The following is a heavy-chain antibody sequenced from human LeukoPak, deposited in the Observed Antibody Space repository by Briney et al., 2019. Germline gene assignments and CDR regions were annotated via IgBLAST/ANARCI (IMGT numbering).Heavy chain of an antibody. CDR1: GFTFSSYA. V-gene: IGHV3-23*01. D-gene: IGHD3-22*01. CDR3: AKGISSGYIAFDI. CDR2: ISGSGGST. Sequence: GGSLRLSCAASGFTFSSYAMSWVRQAPGKGLEWVSAISGSGGSTYYADSVKGRFTISRGNSKNTLYLQMNSLRAEDTAVYYCAKGISSGYIAFDIWGQGTMVTVSS. J-gene: IGHJ3*02.